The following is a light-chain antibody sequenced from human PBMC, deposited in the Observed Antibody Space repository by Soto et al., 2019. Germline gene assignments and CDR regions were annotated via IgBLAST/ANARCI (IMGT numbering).Light chain of an antibody. CDR1: QSLNSL. J-gene: IGKJ1*01. CDR2: DAS. CDR3: QHYNSYSEA. Sequence: DIHMTQSPSTLSASVGDRFSITCRASQSLNSLLAWYQQKPGRAPKLLIYDASTLESGVPSRFSGSGSGTEFTLTISSLQPDDFATYYCQHYNSYSEAFGQGTKVDIK. V-gene: IGKV1-5*01.